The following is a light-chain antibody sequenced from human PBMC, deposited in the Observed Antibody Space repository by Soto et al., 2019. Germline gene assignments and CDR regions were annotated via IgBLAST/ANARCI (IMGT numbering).Light chain of an antibody. CDR2: GAS. J-gene: IGKJ1*01. CDR3: QQYGSSSWT. CDR1: QSVNSTY. V-gene: IGKV3-20*01. Sequence: EIVLPQSPGTLSLSPGEIATLSCRASQSVNSTYLAWYQQKPGQAPRLLIYGASSRDAGIPDRFSGSGSGTDFTLTISRLEPEDFAVYYCQQYGSSSWTFGQGTKVEIK.